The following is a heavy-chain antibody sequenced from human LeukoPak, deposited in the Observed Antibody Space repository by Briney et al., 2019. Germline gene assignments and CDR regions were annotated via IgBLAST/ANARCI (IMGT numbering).Heavy chain of an antibody. CDR1: GFTFSSYW. Sequence: PGGSLRLSCAASGFTFSSYWMSWVRQAPGKGLEWVSYISSSGSTIYYADSVKGRFTISRDNAKNSLYLQMNSLRAEDTAVYYCARGAVAGIGFDYWGQGTLVTVSS. V-gene: IGHV3-48*03. J-gene: IGHJ4*02. CDR2: ISSSGSTI. CDR3: ARGAVAGIGFDY. D-gene: IGHD6-19*01.